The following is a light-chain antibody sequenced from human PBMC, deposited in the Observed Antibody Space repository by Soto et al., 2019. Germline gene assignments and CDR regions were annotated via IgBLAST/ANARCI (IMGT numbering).Light chain of an antibody. J-gene: IGLJ1*01. V-gene: IGLV1-47*01. Sequence: QSVLAQPPSVSGTPGQRVTISCSGTSSNIGSNYVYWYQQLPGMAPKLVIYKNNQRPSGVPDRFSGTKSGTSASLAISGLQSDDEADYFCAAWDDRPTVHYVFGSVTKLSVL. CDR2: KNN. CDR1: SSNIGSNY. CDR3: AAWDDRPTVHYV.